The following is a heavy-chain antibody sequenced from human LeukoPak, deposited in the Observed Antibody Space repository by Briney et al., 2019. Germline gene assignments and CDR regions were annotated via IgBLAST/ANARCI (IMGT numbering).Heavy chain of an antibody. J-gene: IGHJ4*02. CDR3: ASGPGKVLVY. CDR1: GGSFSGYY. V-gene: IGHV4-34*01. Sequence: SETLSLTCAVYGGSFSGYYWSWIRQPPGKGLEWIGEINHSGSTNYNPSLKSRVTISVDTSKNQFSLKLSSVTAADTAVYYCASGPGKVLVYWGQGTLVTVSS. D-gene: IGHD1-26*01. CDR2: INHSGST.